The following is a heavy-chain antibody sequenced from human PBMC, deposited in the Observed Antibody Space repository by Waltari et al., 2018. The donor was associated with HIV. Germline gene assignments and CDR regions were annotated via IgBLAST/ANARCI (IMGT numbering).Heavy chain of an antibody. J-gene: IGHJ4*02. CDR3: AGARIAARQGGYFDY. CDR1: GFTFSSYG. D-gene: IGHD6-6*01. Sequence: QVQLVESGGGVVQPGRSLRLSCAASGFTFSSYGLHWVRQAPGKGLEWVAVISYDGSNKYFADSVKGRFTISRDNSKNTLYLQMSSLRAEDTAVYYCAGARIAARQGGYFDYWGQGTLVTVSS. CDR2: ISYDGSNK. V-gene: IGHV3-30*03.